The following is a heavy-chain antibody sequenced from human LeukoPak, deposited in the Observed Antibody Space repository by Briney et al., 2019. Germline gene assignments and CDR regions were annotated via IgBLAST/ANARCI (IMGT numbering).Heavy chain of an antibody. D-gene: IGHD6-19*01. V-gene: IGHV6-1*01. CDR2: TYYRSKWYT. CDR1: GESVSSKNGA. J-gene: IGHJ4*02. Sequence: SQTLSLTCDISGESVSSKNGAWNWIRQSPSRGLEWLGRTYYRSKWYTDYAVSMNGRITISPDTSKNQFSLQLYSVTPDDTAVYYCARDVGTSGWHTFDYWGQGTLVTVSS. CDR3: ARDVGTSGWHTFDY.